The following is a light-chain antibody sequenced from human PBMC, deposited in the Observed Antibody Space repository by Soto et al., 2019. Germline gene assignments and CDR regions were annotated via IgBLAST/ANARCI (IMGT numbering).Light chain of an antibody. CDR2: GAS. Sequence: EIVMTQSPATLSVSPGERAALSCRASQSVSSNFAWYQQKPGQAPRLLIYGASTRATGIPARFSGSGSGTEFTLTISRLQSEDFAVYYCQQYNNWPYTFGKGTKLEIK. J-gene: IGKJ2*01. V-gene: IGKV3-15*01. CDR1: QSVSSN. CDR3: QQYNNWPYT.